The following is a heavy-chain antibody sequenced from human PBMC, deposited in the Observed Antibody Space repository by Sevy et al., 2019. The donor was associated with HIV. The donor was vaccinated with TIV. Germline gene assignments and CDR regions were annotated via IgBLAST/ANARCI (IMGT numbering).Heavy chain of an antibody. CDR3: ARVLSSSSGWYPDY. D-gene: IGHD6-19*01. V-gene: IGHV1-69*13. J-gene: IGHJ4*02. CDR1: GGTFSSYA. CDR2: IIPIFGTA. Sequence: ASVKVSCKASGGTFSSYAISWVRQAPGQGLEWMGGIIPIFGTANYAQKFQGRVTITADESTSTAYMELSSLRSEDTAVYYCARVLSSSSGWYPDYWGQGTLVTVSS.